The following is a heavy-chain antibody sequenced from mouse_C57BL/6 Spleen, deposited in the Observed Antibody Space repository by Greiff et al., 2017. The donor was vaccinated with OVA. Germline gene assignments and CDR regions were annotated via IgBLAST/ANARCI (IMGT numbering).Heavy chain of an antibody. J-gene: IGHJ4*01. D-gene: IGHD1-1*01. CDR3: ARHDGSSYAMDY. Sequence: EVKVVESGGGLVKPGGSLKLSCAASGFTFSSYTMSWVRQTPEKRLEWVATISGGGGNNYYPDSVKGRFTISSDNAKNTLYLQMSSLRSEDTALYYCARHDGSSYAMDYWGQGTSVTVSS. CDR1: GFTFSSYT. V-gene: IGHV5-9*01. CDR2: ISGGGGNN.